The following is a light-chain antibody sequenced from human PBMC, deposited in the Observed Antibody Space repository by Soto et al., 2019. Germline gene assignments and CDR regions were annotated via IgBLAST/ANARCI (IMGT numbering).Light chain of an antibody. CDR2: DVS. CDR3: SSYTTSSTRV. V-gene: IGLV2-14*03. CDR1: DSDVGVYDF. J-gene: IGLJ3*02. Sequence: QSALTQPASVSGSPGQSITISCTGSDSDVGVYDFVSWYQQHPGKAPKLMMYDVSNRPSGVSGRFSGAKSGNTASLTISGLQAEDEADYYCSSYTTSSTRVFGVGTKLTVL.